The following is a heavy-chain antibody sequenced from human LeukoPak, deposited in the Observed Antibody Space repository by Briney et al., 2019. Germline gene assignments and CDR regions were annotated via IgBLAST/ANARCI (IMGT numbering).Heavy chain of an antibody. J-gene: IGHJ4*02. CDR1: GFTVSSNY. D-gene: IGHD4-17*01. V-gene: IGHV3-53*01. CDR2: IYSGGST. Sequence: GGSLILSCAASGFTVSSNYMSWVRQAPGKGLEWVSVIYSGGSTYYADSVKGRFTISRDNSKNTLYLQMNSLRAEDTAVYYCARVKEYGDFDYWGQGTLVTVSS. CDR3: ARVKEYGDFDY.